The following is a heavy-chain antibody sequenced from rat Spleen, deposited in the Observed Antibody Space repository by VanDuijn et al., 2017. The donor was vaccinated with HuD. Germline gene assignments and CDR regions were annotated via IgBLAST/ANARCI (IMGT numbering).Heavy chain of an antibody. V-gene: IGHV2-41*01. J-gene: IGHJ2*01. CDR2: IWNTGGT. Sequence: QVQLKESGPGLVQPSQTLSLTCTVAGVSLTSYNVHWVRQPPGKGLAWLGVIWNTGGTRFDSTLKSRLTISKDTSKSQVFLKMNSLQSEDTATYYCARADIAAISTDGIWGQGVMVTVSS. CDR1: GVSLTSYN. CDR3: ARADIAAISTDGI. D-gene: IGHD1-2*01.